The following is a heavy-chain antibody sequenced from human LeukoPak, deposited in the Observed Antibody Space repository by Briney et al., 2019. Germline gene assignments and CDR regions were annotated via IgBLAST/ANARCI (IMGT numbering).Heavy chain of an antibody. D-gene: IGHD2-15*01. CDR1: GGSISSYY. CDR3: ARTQYCSGAACYFGYFDY. V-gene: IGHV4-59*12. J-gene: IGHJ4*02. CDR2: IYYSGST. Sequence: SETLSLTCTVSGGSISSYYWSWIRQPPGKGLEWIGYIYYSGSTNYNPSLKSRLTISVDTSKNQFSLKLSSVTAADTAVYYCARTQYCSGAACYFGYFDYWGQGTLVTVSS.